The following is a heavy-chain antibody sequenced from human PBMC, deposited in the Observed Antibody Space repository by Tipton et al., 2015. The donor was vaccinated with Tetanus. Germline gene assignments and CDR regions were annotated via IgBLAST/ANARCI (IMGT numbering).Heavy chain of an antibody. D-gene: IGHD1-7*01. CDR1: GGTFSSYA. V-gene: IGHV1-69*01. CDR3: ARGGAGTTKKLDYYYYYGMDV. Sequence: QLVQSGAEVKKPGSSVKVSCKASGGTFSSYAISWVRQAPGQGLEWMGGIIPIFGTANYAQKFQGRVTITADESTSTAYMELSSLRSEDTAVYYCARGGAGTTKKLDYYYYYGMDVWGQGTTVTVSS. CDR2: IIPIFGTA. J-gene: IGHJ6*02.